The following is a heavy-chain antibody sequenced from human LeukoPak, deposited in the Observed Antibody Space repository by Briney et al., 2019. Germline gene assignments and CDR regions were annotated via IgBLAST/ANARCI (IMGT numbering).Heavy chain of an antibody. CDR1: GFTFGDYA. Sequence: KPGRPLRLSCTASGFTFGDYAMRWFRQAPGKGLEGVGFIRSKAYGGTTEYSASVKGRITISRDDSTSIAYLQMNKLKSEDTAVYYYTSERLYTYGSGSYPTFDDWGQGTLVTGSS. J-gene: IGHJ4*01. D-gene: IGHD3-10*01. CDR3: TSERLYTYGSGSYPTFDD. V-gene: IGHV3-49*05. CDR2: IRSKAYGGTT.